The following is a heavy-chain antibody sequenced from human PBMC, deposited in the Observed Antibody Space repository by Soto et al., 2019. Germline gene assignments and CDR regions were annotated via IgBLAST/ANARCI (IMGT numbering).Heavy chain of an antibody. Sequence: ASVKVSCKASGYTFTSYAKHWVRQAPGQRLEWMGWINAGNGNTKYSQKFQGRVTITRDTSASTAYMELSRLRSDDTAVYYCARGKDDFWSGYSSYYYYYMDVWGKGTTVTVSS. CDR1: GYTFTSYA. V-gene: IGHV1-3*01. J-gene: IGHJ6*03. CDR3: ARGKDDFWSGYSSYYYYYMDV. CDR2: INAGNGNT. D-gene: IGHD3-3*01.